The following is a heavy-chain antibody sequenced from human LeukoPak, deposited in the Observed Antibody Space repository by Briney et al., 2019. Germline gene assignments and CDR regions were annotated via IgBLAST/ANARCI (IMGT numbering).Heavy chain of an antibody. V-gene: IGHV3-33*06. J-gene: IGHJ4*02. CDR3: AKDLSKQWLATYYFDY. Sequence: PGGSLRLSCAASEFTFSSYGMHWVRQAPGKGLEWVAVIWYDGSNKYYADSVKGRFTISRDNSKNTLYLQMNSLRAEDTAVYYCAKDLSKQWLATYYFDYWGQGTLVTVSS. D-gene: IGHD6-19*01. CDR1: EFTFSSYG. CDR2: IWYDGSNK.